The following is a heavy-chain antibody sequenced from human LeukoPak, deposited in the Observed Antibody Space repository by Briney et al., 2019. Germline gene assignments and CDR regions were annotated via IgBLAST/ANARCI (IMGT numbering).Heavy chain of an antibody. CDR2: IYHSGST. V-gene: IGHV4-38-2*02. CDR1: GYSISSGYY. D-gene: IGHD4-23*01. CDR3: ASFTVITQF. J-gene: IGHJ4*02. Sequence: PSETLSLTCSVSGYSISSGYYWGWIRQPPGKGLEWIGSIYHSGSTYYNPSLKSRVTISVDTSKNQLSLKLSSVTAADTAVYYCASFTVITQFWGQGILVTVSS.